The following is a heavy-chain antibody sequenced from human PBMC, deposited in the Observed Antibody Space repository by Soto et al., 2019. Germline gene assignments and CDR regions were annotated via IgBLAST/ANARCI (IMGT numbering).Heavy chain of an antibody. CDR1: GGSVSSDTHD. Sequence: SDTLSNNCSVSGGSVSSDTHDWSWIRQPPGKRLEWIGFIYSSGGTHYNPSLKSRVTMSVDTSKNQFSLRLRSVIVADTAVYHCAKFVRSCVDTTCYTREDGWGQGPTLTV. D-gene: IGHD3-16*02. CDR3: AKFVRSCVDTTCYTREDG. CDR2: IYSSGGT. J-gene: IGHJ6*02. V-gene: IGHV4-61*01.